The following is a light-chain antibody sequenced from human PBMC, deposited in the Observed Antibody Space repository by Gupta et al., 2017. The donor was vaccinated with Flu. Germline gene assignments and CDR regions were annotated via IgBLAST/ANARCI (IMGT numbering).Light chain of an antibody. CDR2: GAS. CDR1: QNIYSF. CDR3: QQSDSTPWT. Sequence: DIQMTQSPSSLSTSVGDRVTITCRASQNIYSFLNWYQQKPGKAPNLLIYGASRGQRGVPSRFNGSGSGTDFTLTISSLEPEDFATYYCQQSDSTPWTFGQGTKVEIK. J-gene: IGKJ1*01. V-gene: IGKV1-39*01.